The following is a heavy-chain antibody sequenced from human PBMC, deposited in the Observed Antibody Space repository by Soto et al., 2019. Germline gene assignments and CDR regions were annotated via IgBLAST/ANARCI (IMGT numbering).Heavy chain of an antibody. Sequence: QVQLQESGPGLVKPSETLSLTCTVSGGSISSYYGSWIRQPPGKGLEWIGYIYYSGSTNYNPSLKSPVTISVDTSKNQFSLKLSSVTAADTAVYYCARRYGYAFDIWGQGTMVTVSS. J-gene: IGHJ3*02. D-gene: IGHD4-17*01. CDR1: GGSISSYY. V-gene: IGHV4-59*01. CDR3: ARRYGYAFDI. CDR2: IYYSGST.